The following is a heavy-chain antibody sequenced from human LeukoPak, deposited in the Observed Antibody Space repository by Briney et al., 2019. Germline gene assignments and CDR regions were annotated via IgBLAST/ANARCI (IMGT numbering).Heavy chain of an antibody. V-gene: IGHV4-61*01. J-gene: IGHJ4*02. CDR1: GGSVSSGSYY. Sequence: PSETLSLTCTVSGGSVSSGSYYWSWIRQPPGKGLEWLGYIYYSGSTNYNPSLKSRVTISVDTSKNQFSLKLSSVTAADTAVYYCASGLGGVFDYYDSSGYYTIDYWGQGTLVTVSS. D-gene: IGHD3-22*01. CDR3: ASGLGGVFDYYDSSGYYTIDY. CDR2: IYYSGST.